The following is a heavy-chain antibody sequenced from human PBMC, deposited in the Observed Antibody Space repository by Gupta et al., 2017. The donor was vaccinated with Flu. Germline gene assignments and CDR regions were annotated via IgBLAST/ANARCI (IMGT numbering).Heavy chain of an antibody. D-gene: IGHD6-19*01. CDR1: GFTFSNAW. CDR2: IKSKTEGGTT. CDR3: TTDLVSVAGILLDAFDI. J-gene: IGHJ3*02. V-gene: IGHV3-15*01. Sequence: EVQLVESGGGLVKPGGSLRLSCAASGFTFSNAWMSWVRQAPGKGLEWVGRIKSKTEGGTTDYAAPVKGRFTISRDDSKNTLYLQMNSLKTEDTAVYYCTTDLVSVAGILLDAFDIWGQGTMVTVSS.